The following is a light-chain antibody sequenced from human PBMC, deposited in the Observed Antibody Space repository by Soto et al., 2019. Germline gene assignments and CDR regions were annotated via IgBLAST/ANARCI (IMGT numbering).Light chain of an antibody. V-gene: IGKV3-20*01. J-gene: IGKJ2*01. CDR1: QSVSNSY. Sequence: EIVLTQSPGTLSLSPGERATLSCRASQSVSNSYLAWYQQKPGQAPRLLIYGASSRATGIPDRFSGSGSGTDFTLTISRLESEDFAVYYCQQYGRSPYTFGQGTKLEIK. CDR3: QQYGRSPYT. CDR2: GAS.